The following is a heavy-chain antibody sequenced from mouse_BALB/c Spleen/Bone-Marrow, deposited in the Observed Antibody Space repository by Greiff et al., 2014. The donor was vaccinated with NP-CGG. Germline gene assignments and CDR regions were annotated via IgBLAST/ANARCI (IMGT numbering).Heavy chain of an antibody. J-gene: IGHJ4*01. V-gene: IGHV14-3*02. CDR1: GFNIKDTY. CDR2: IDPANGNT. D-gene: IGHD2-3*01. Sequence: VQLKESGAELVKPGASVKLSCTASGFNIKDTYMHWVKQRPEQGLEWVGRIDPANGNTKYDPKFQGKATITADTSSNTAYLQLSSLTSGDTAVYYCARGLLQYYYAMDYWGQGTSVTVSS. CDR3: ARGLLQYYYAMDY.